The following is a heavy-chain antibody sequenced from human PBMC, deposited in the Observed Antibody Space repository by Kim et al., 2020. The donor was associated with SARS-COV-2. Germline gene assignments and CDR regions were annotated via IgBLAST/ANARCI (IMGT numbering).Heavy chain of an antibody. D-gene: IGHD3-3*01. Sequence: ADSVKGRFTISRDNAKNSLYLQMNSLRAEDTALYYCAKDKDDIWRMWFDPWGQGTLVTVSS. V-gene: IGHV3-9*01. CDR3: AKDKDDIWRMWFDP. J-gene: IGHJ5*02.